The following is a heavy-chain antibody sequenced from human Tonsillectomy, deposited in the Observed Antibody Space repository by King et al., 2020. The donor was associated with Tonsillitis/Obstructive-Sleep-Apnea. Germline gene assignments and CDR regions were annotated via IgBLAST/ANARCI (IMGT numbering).Heavy chain of an antibody. J-gene: IGHJ4*02. CDR2: IYYSGST. CDR3: AREQQLAFDY. D-gene: IGHD6-13*01. CDR1: GGSIGSYY. V-gene: IGHV4-59*01. Sequence: QLQESGPGLVKPSETLSLTCTVTGGSIGSYYWSWIRQPPGKGLEWIGYIYYSGSTNYNPSLKSRVTISVDTSKNQFSLKLSSVTAADTAVYYCAREQQLAFDYWGQGTLVTVSS.